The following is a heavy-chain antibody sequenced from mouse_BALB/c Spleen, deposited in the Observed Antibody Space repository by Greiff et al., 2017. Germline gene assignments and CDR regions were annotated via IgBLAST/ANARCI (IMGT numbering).Heavy chain of an antibody. J-gene: IGHJ4*01. CDR1: GYAFSSYW. Sequence: VMLVESGAELVRPGSSVKISCKASGYAFSSYWMNWVKQRPGQGLEWIGQIYPGDGDTNHNGKFKGKATLTADKSSSTAYMQLSSLTSEDSAVYFCARGTTVVGPYAMDYWGQGTSVTVSS. D-gene: IGHD1-1*01. CDR3: ARGTTVVGPYAMDY. CDR2: IYPGDGDT. V-gene: IGHV1-80*01.